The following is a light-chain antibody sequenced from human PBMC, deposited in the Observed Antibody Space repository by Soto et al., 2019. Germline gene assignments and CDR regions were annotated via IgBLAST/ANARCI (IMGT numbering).Light chain of an antibody. CDR2: GVS. CDR3: QQYFTSPLT. CDR1: QSVSSNY. Sequence: EVVLTQSPGTLSLSPGESATLSCRASQSVSSNYLAWYQQKPGQAPRLLIYGVSTRATGIPDRFSGSGSGTVFSLTIRRLEPEDFALYYCQQYFTSPLTFGGGTKVDIK. V-gene: IGKV3-20*01. J-gene: IGKJ4*01.